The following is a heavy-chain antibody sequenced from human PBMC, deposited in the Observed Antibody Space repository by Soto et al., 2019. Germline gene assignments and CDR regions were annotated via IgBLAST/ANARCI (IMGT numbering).Heavy chain of an antibody. V-gene: IGHV4-31*03. CDR2: RSYSGST. CDR1: GGSISSGDYY. Sequence: KSSETLSLTCTVSGGSISSGDYYWSWVRQHPGKGLEWIGYRSYSGSTYYNPSLKSRVTIVVDTSRNQFSLRLSSMTAADTAVYYCAREGGLAYCGGDCLYNWFDPWGQGTLVTVSS. D-gene: IGHD2-21*02. J-gene: IGHJ5*02. CDR3: AREGGLAYCGGDCLYNWFDP.